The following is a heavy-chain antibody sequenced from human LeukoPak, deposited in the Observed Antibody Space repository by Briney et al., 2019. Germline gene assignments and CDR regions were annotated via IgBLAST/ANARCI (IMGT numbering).Heavy chain of an antibody. J-gene: IGHJ5*02. V-gene: IGHV4-39*01. CDR3: ARIGPQLSLGNWFDP. CDR2: IYYSGST. CDR1: GGSISSSSYY. Sequence: SETLSLTCTVSGGSISSSSYYWGWIRQPPGKGLEWIGSIYYSGSTYYNPSHKSRVTISVDTSKNQFSLKLSSVTAADTAVYYCARIGPQLSLGNWFDPWGQRTLVTVSS. D-gene: IGHD5-18*01.